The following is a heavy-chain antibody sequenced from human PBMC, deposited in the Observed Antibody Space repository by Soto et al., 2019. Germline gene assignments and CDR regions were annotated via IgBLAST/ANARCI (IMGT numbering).Heavy chain of an antibody. CDR1: GFTFTDSW. D-gene: IGHD3-3*01. CDR3: GKSRWSGSSLIDY. V-gene: IGHV3-74*01. J-gene: IGHJ4*02. Sequence: EVQLVESGGGLVQPGGSLRLSCVVSGFTFTDSWMYWVRQVPGEGRVWVSFINNDGSRTNYADSVKGRFTISRDNAKNTLYLQMNSLRAEDTAMYYCGKSRWSGSSLIDYWGQGTLVTVSS. CDR2: INNDGSRT.